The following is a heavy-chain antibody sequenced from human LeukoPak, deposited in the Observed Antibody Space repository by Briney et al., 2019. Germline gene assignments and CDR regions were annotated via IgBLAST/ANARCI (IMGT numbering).Heavy chain of an antibody. CDR1: GFTSSSYW. D-gene: IGHD3-10*01. CDR3: IREAGSFDY. V-gene: IGHV3-7*01. CDR2: IKQDGSEK. Sequence: GGSLRLSCAASGFTSSSYWMSWVRQAPGKGLEWVANIKQDGSEKYYVDSVKGRFTISRDNANNTLYLQMNSLRAEDTAVYYCIREAGSFDYWGQGALVTVSS. J-gene: IGHJ4*02.